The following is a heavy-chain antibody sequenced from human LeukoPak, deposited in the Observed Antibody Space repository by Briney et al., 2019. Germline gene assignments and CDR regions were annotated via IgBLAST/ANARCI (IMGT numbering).Heavy chain of an antibody. J-gene: IGHJ4*02. D-gene: IGHD4-17*01. CDR1: GGTFNSYV. CDR3: ARPMTTVTTGFDY. Sequence: SVKVSCKASGGTFNSYVINWVRQAPGQGLEWMGRIIPSFGTANYAQKFQGRVAITTDESTSTAYMELSNLRSEDTAVYFCARPMTTVTTGFDYRGQGTLVTVS. CDR2: IIPSFGTA. V-gene: IGHV1-69*05.